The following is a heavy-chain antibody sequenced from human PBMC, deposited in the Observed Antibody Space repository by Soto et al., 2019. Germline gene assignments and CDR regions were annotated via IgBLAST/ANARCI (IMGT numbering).Heavy chain of an antibody. V-gene: IGHV1-2*02. CDR2: FNPNSGDT. J-gene: IGHJ4*02. CDR3: AREASAVSPLDY. CDR1: GYTFTAYS. D-gene: IGHD6-19*01. Sequence: ASVKVSCKASGYTFTAYSMHWVRQAPGQGLEWVGWFNPNSGDTIYAQKFQGRVTLTRDTSIGTAYMELYSLTSDDTAVYYCAREASAVSPLDYWGQGTLVTVSS.